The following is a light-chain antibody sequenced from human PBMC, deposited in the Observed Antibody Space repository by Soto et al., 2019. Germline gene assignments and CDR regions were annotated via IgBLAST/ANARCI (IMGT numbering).Light chain of an antibody. CDR2: KTS. Sequence: DIQMTQSPSTLSASVGDRVTITCRASQSINNWLAWYQQKPGKAPKLFIFKTSTLEIGVPSRFSGSGSGTEFTLSISSLQPDDFATYFCQQYERFPLTFGQGTKVEMK. V-gene: IGKV1-5*03. CDR1: QSINNW. J-gene: IGKJ1*01. CDR3: QQYERFPLT.